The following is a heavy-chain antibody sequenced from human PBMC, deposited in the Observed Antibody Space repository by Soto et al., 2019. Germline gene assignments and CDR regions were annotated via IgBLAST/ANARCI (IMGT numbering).Heavy chain of an antibody. D-gene: IGHD6-6*01. V-gene: IGHV3-23*01. CDR3: AKRRSSSTFDY. Sequence: EVQLLESGGGLVQPGESLRLSCAASGFTVSSYAMSWVRQAPGKGLEWVSVISGSDDSTYYADSVKGRFTISRDNSKNTLYLQMNSLRAEATAGYYCAKRRSSSTFDYWGQGTLVTVSS. CDR2: ISGSDDST. J-gene: IGHJ4*02. CDR1: GFTVSSYA.